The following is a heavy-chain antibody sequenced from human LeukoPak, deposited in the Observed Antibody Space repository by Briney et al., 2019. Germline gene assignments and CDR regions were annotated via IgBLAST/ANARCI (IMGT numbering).Heavy chain of an antibody. CDR1: GFTFSTQG. Sequence: GGSLRLSCGASGFTFSTQGMHWGRQAPGKGREWVALILKDGSNAYYGDSVKGRFTISRDNSRNTVYLPMDGLRSNDPAVYFCAKACTGGHTCFYVDYWGRGTLVSVSS. D-gene: IGHD2-8*02. V-gene: IGHV3-30*18. CDR3: AKACTGGHTCFYVDY. CDR2: ILKDGSNA. J-gene: IGHJ4*02.